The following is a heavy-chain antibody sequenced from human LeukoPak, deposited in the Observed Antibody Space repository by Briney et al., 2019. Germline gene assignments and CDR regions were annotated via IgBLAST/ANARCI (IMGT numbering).Heavy chain of an antibody. D-gene: IGHD3-22*01. J-gene: IGHJ6*02. CDR2: IIPILGIA. CDR3: PRSGLTMIVVSTGLGMDV. CDR1: GGTFSSYA. V-gene: IGHV1-69*04. Sequence: ASVKVSCKASGGTFSSYAISWVRQAPGQGLEWMGRIIPILGIANYAQKFQGRVTITADKSTSTAYMELSSLRSEDTAVYYCPRSGLTMIVVSTGLGMDVWGQGTTVTVSS.